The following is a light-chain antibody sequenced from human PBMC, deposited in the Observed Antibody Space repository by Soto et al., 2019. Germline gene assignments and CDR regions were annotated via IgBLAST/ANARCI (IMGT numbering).Light chain of an antibody. Sequence: IQMTQSPSSLSASVGDRVTITCRASQSISNWLAWYQQKPGKXXKXXIYKASSLESGVPSRFSGSGSGTELTLTISSLQPDDFETYYCQQYNSFSRTFGQGTKVDIK. J-gene: IGKJ1*01. V-gene: IGKV1-5*03. CDR1: QSISNW. CDR2: KAS. CDR3: QQYNSFSRT.